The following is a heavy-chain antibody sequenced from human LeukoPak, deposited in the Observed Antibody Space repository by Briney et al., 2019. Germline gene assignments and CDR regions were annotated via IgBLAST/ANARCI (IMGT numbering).Heavy chain of an antibody. D-gene: IGHD3-10*01. CDR3: ARILQDGSWSYNFDY. Sequence: SGPALVKPTQTLTLTCTFSGFSLNTRGMCVSWIRQPQGKALEWLALIDLDDDKYYSTSMKTRLTISKDTSKNQVVLTMTNMDPVDTATYYCARILQDGSWSYNFDYWGQGTLVTVSS. CDR1: GFSLNTRGMC. V-gene: IGHV2-70*01. CDR2: IDLDDDK. J-gene: IGHJ4*02.